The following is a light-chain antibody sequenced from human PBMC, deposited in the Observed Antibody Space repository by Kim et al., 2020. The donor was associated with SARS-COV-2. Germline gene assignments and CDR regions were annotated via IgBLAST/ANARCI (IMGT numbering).Light chain of an antibody. J-gene: IGLJ3*02. Sequence: QSVLTQPPSVSEVPRQTVTMSCSGGSSNIGSNDVKWFQQLPGKAPKLVMYYDDQLAAGVSDRFSGFKSGTSAFLAISGLQSDDEAHYYCAAWDDSLNAWVFGGGTQLTVL. V-gene: IGLV1-36*01. CDR3: AAWDDSLNAWV. CDR1: SSNIGSND. CDR2: YDD.